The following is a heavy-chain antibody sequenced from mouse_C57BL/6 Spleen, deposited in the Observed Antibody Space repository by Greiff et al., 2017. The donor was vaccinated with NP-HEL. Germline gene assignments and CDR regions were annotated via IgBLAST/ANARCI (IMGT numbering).Heavy chain of an antibody. J-gene: IGHJ3*01. Sequence: VQLQQSGPELVKPGASVKMSCKASGYTFTDYNMHWVKQSHGKSLEWIGYINPNNGGTSYNQKFKGKATLTVNKSSSTAYMELRSLTSEDSAVYYCASRGYDYDSFAYWGQGTLVTVSA. V-gene: IGHV1-22*01. D-gene: IGHD2-4*01. CDR3: ASRGYDYDSFAY. CDR1: GYTFTDYN. CDR2: INPNNGGT.